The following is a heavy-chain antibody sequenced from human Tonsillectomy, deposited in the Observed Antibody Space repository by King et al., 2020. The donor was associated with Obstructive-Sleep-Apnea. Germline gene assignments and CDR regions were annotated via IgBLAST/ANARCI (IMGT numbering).Heavy chain of an antibody. CDR3: ASGLGFGELNY. J-gene: IGHJ4*02. CDR2: IYYSGST. D-gene: IGHD3-10*01. Sequence: QLQESGPGLVKPSETLSLTCTVSGGSISSYYWSWIRQPPGKGLEWIGYIYYSGSTNYNPSLKSRVTISVDTSKNQFSLKLSSVTAADTAVYYCASGLGFGELNYWGQGTLVTVSS. V-gene: IGHV4-59*08. CDR1: GGSISSYY.